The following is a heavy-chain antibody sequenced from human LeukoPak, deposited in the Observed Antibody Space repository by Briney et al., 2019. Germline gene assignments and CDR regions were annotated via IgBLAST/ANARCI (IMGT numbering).Heavy chain of an antibody. CDR2: MNPNSGNT. CDR1: GYTFTSYD. V-gene: IGHV1-8*01. J-gene: IGHJ6*02. CDR3: ARGRYSGYGIYYYYYGMDV. D-gene: IGHD5-12*01. Sequence: ASVKVSCKASGYTFTSYDINWVRQATGQGLEWMGWMNPNSGNTGYAQKFQGRVTMTRNTSISTAYMELSSLRSEDTAVYYCARGRYSGYGIYYYYYGMDVWGQGTTVTVSS.